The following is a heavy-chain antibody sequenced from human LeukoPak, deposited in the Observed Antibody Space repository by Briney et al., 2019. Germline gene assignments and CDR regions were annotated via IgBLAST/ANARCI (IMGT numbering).Heavy chain of an antibody. Sequence: SGTLSLTCAVSGGSISSSNWWSWVRQPPGKGLEWIGEIYHSGSTNYNPSLKSRVTVFVDTSKNQFSLWLSPVTAADTAVYYCVRRVSGGPFDYWGQGTLVTVSS. D-gene: IGHD2/OR15-2a*01. CDR3: VRRVSGGPFDY. J-gene: IGHJ4*02. CDR1: GGSISSSNW. V-gene: IGHV4-4*02. CDR2: IYHSGST.